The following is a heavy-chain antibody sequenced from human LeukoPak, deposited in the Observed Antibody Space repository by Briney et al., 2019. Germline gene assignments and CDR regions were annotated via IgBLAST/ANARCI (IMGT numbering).Heavy chain of an antibody. V-gene: IGHV3-7*01. CDR3: ARLFCRGGSCYSGDAFDI. D-gene: IGHD2-15*01. J-gene: IGHJ3*02. CDR2: IRTDGIET. Sequence: RGSLRLSCAASGFTFRSYWMSWVRQAPGKGLEWVANIRTDGIETHYVDSVKGRFTISRDNAKNSLFLQMNSLRAEDTAVYYCARLFCRGGSCYSGDAFDIWGQGTMVTVSS. CDR1: GFTFRSYW.